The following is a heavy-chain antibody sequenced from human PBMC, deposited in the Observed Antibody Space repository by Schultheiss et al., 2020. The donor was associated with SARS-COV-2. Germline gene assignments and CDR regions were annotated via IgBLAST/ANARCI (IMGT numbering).Heavy chain of an antibody. J-gene: IGHJ4*02. CDR2: IYSGGST. CDR1: GFTFSTYW. D-gene: IGHD6-6*01. V-gene: IGHV3-53*01. CDR3: ARDAARRGY. Sequence: GGSLRLSCAASGFTFSTYWMSWVRQAPGKGLEWVSVIYSGGSTYYADSVKGRFTISRDNSKNTLYLQMNSLRAEDKAVDYCARDAARRGYWGQGTLVTVSS.